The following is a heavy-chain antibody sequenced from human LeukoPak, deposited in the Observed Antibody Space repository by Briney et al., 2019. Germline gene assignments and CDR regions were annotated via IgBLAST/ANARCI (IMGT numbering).Heavy chain of an antibody. CDR1: GGSFSGYY. J-gene: IGHJ4*02. D-gene: IGHD1-26*01. CDR3: ASSSVVGNTPDFDY. CDR2: INHSGST. Sequence: SETLSLTCAVYGGSFSGYYWSWIRQPPGKGLEWIGEINHSGSTNYNPSLKSRVTISVDTSKNQFSLKLSSVTAADTAVYYCASSSVVGNTPDFDYWGQGTLVTVSS. V-gene: IGHV4-34*01.